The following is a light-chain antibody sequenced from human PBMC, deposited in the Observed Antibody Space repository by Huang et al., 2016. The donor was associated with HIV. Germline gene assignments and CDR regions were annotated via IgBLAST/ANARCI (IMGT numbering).Light chain of an antibody. J-gene: IGKJ3*01. CDR1: QSILYSSTDKSY. CDR3: QQYYSSPFT. Sequence: DIVMTQSPDSLAVSLGERATINCKSSQSILYSSTDKSYLAWYHQKPGQPPKLLIYWASTRESGVPDRFIGSGSGTDFTLTISSLQAEDVAVYYCQQYYSSPFTFGPGTKVDIK. V-gene: IGKV4-1*01. CDR2: WAS.